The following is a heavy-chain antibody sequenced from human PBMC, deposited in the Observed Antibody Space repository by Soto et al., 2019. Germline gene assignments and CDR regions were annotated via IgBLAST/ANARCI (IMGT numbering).Heavy chain of an antibody. V-gene: IGHV3-23*01. CDR3: AKDRRYYYDSSGYSDY. CDR2: ISGSGGST. Sequence: VGSLRLSCAASGFTFSSYAMSWVRQAPGKGLEWVSAISGSGGSTYYADSVKGRFTISRDNSKNTLYLQMNSLRAEDTAVYYCAKDRRYYYDSSGYSDYWGQGTLVTVSS. J-gene: IGHJ4*02. CDR1: GFTFSSYA. D-gene: IGHD3-22*01.